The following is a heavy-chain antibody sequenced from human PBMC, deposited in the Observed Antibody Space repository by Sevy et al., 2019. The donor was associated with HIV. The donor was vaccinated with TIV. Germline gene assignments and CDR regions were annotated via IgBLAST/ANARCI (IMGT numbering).Heavy chain of an antibody. CDR2: IYCGGST. Sequence: GGSLRLSCAASGFTVSSNYMSWVRQAPGKGLEWVSVIYCGGSTYYADSVKGRFTISRDNSKNTLYLQMNSLRAEDTAVYYCARAQTYTISKYYYYMDVWGKGTTVTVSS. J-gene: IGHJ6*03. CDR3: ARAQTYTISKYYYYMDV. CDR1: GFTVSSNY. V-gene: IGHV3-53*01. D-gene: IGHD3-3*01.